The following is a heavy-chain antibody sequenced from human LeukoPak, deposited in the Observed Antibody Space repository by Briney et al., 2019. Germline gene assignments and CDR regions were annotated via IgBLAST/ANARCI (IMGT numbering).Heavy chain of an antibody. D-gene: IGHD2-2*02. CDR3: ARGFIVVVPAAILPYPFDY. CDR1: GYTFTGYY. Sequence: ASVKVSCKASGYTFTGYYMHWVRQAPGQGLEWMGWINPTSFGTKYEQKFQGRVTMTRDTSISTDYMELSDLRSDDTAVYYCARGFIVVVPAAILPYPFDYWGQGTLVTVSS. V-gene: IGHV1-2*02. J-gene: IGHJ4*02. CDR2: INPTSFGT.